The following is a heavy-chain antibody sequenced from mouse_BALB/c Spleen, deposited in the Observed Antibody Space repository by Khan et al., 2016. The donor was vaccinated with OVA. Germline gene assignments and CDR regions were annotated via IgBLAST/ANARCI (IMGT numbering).Heavy chain of an antibody. CDR3: ARSGTISTVVATDFDS. CDR2: IKYSGST. D-gene: IGHD1-1*01. V-gene: IGHV3-2*02. J-gene: IGHJ2*01. Sequence: EVQLQESGPGLVKPSQSLSLTCTVTGYSITSDYAWNWIRQFPGNQLEWMGYIKYSGSTRYNPPLKSRIPITRNTPQNQFFLQLSSVTTEDTATYYCARSGTISTVVATDFDSWGQGTTLTVSS. CDR1: GYSITSDYA.